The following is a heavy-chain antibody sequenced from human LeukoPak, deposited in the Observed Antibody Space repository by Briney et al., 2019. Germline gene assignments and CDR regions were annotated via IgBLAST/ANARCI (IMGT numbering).Heavy chain of an antibody. D-gene: IGHD3-3*01. CDR1: GFNVRTNY. J-gene: IGHJ4*02. Sequence: GGSLRLTCAVSGFNVRTNYMSWVRQAPGKGLEWVSVTFRDGSTFYGDSVKGRFSISRDNSKNMVYLQMNNLRAEDTAVYYCARDFFDFWGGSWVWGQGTLVTVSS. V-gene: IGHV3-53*01. CDR2: TFRDGST. CDR3: ARDFFDFWGGSWV.